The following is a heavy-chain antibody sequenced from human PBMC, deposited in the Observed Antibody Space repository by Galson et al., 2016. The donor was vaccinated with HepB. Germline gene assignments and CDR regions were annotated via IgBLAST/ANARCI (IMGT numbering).Heavy chain of an antibody. CDR2: IYYSGST. J-gene: IGHJ6*02. D-gene: IGHD3-9*01. CDR3: ATGSYDIFTGYQYYGMDV. CDR1: GGSINTSSYY. V-gene: IGHV4-39*02. Sequence: SETLSLTCTVSGGSINTSSYYWGWIRQPPGKGLEWMGSIYYSGSTFYNPSLKSRVTISVDKSKNHFSLKLTSVTAADTAVYYCATGSYDIFTGYQYYGMDVWGQGTTVTVSS.